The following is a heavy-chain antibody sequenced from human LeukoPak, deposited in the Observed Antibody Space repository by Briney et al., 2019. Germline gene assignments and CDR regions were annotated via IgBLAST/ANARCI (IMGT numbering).Heavy chain of an antibody. Sequence: KPSETLSLTCTVSGGSISSYYWSWIRQPPGKGLEWIGYIYYSGSTNYNPSLKSRVTISVDTSKNQFSLKLSSVTAADTAVYYCARYSSSQTNSPFDYWGQGTLVTVSS. D-gene: IGHD6-13*01. CDR3: ARYSSSQTNSPFDY. CDR1: GGSISSYY. V-gene: IGHV4-59*01. J-gene: IGHJ4*02. CDR2: IYYSGST.